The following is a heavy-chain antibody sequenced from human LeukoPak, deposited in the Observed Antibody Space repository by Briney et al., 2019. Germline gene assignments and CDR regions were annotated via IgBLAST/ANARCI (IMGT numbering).Heavy chain of an antibody. J-gene: IGHJ4*02. V-gene: IGHV3-66*01. CDR3: ARDGWRFGELSDY. Sequence: GGSLRLSCAASGFTVSSNYMSWVRQAPGKGLEWVSVIYSGGNTYYADSVKGRFTISRDNSKNTLYLQMNSLRTEDTAAYYCARDGWRFGELSDYWGQGTLVTVSS. D-gene: IGHD3-10*01. CDR2: IYSGGNT. CDR1: GFTVSSNY.